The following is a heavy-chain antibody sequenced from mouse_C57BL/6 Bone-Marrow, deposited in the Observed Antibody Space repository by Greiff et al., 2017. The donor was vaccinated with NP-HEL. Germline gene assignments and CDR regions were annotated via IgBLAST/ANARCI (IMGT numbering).Heavy chain of an antibody. V-gene: IGHV5-6*01. J-gene: IGHJ2*01. Sequence: EVMLVESGGDLVKPGGSLKLSCAASGFTFSSYGMSWVRQTPDKRLEWVATISSGGSYTYYPDSVKGRFTISRDNAKNTLYLQMSSLKSEDTAMYYCARGGRQGYYFDYWGQGTTLTVSS. CDR3: ARGGRQGYYFDY. CDR2: ISSGGSYT. CDR1: GFTFSSYG. D-gene: IGHD2-12*01.